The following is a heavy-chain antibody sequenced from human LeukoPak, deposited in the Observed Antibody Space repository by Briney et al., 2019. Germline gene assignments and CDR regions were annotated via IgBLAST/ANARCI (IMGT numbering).Heavy chain of an antibody. V-gene: IGHV4-39*01. Sequence: PSETLSLTCTVSGGSISSSSYYWGWIRQPPGKGLEWIGSIYYSGSTYYNPSLKSRVTISVDTSKNQFSLKLSSVTAADTAVYYCARQFGQWLVSYYFDYWGQGTLVTVSS. CDR2: IYYSGST. CDR3: ARQFGQWLVSYYFDY. CDR1: GGSISSSSYY. D-gene: IGHD6-19*01. J-gene: IGHJ4*02.